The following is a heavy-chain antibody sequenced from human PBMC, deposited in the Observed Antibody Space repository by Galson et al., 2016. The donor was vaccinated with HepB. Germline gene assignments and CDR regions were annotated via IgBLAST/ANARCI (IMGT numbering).Heavy chain of an antibody. V-gene: IGHV3-23*01. CDR3: AEGGCGDRTDY. CDR2: ISGTRGTI. J-gene: IGHJ4*02. Sequence: SLRLSCAASGLTFSNYAMSWVRQAPGKGLEWVSAISGTRGTIYYADSVKGRFTISRDNAKNTLYLQMNSLRAEDTAVYYCAEGGCGDRTDYWGRGTLVTVSS. CDR1: GLTFSNYA. D-gene: IGHD1-14*01.